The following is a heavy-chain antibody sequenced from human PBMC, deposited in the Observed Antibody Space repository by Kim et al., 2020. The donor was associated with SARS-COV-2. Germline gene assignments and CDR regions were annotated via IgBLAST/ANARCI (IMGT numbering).Heavy chain of an antibody. V-gene: IGHV3-30*07. CDR3: ARDGNPGCTGGVCYTFDY. D-gene: IGHD2-8*02. Sequence: GRFTISRDNSKNTLYLQMTSLRAEDTAVYYCARDGNPGCTGGVCYTFDYWGQGTLVTVSS. J-gene: IGHJ4*02.